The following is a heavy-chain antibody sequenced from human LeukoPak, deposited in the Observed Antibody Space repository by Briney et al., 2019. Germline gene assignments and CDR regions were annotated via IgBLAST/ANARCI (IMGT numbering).Heavy chain of an antibody. V-gene: IGHV3-74*01. CDR3: ARGTGNYYGY. Sequence: GGSLRLSCAASGFTFSNYWMHWVRQAPGKGLVWVSRISSDESITSYADSVKGRFTISRDSAKNTLYLQMNSLRAEDTAVYYCARGTGNYYGYWGQGTLVTVSS. CDR2: ISSDESIT. J-gene: IGHJ4*02. D-gene: IGHD3/OR15-3a*01. CDR1: GFTFSNYW.